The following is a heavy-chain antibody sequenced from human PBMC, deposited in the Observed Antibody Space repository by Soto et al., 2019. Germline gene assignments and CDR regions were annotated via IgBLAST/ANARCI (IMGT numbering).Heavy chain of an antibody. D-gene: IGHD2-15*01. CDR3: ARGNPPLIVVVVAATGVCAFDI. Sequence: GGSLRLSCAASGFTFSSYWMSWVRQAPGKGLEWVANIKQDGSEKYYVDSVKGRFTISRDNAKNSLYLQMNSLRAEDTAVYYCARGNPPLIVVVVAATGVCAFDIWGQGTMVTVSS. CDR2: IKQDGSEK. V-gene: IGHV3-7*01. CDR1: GFTFSSYW. J-gene: IGHJ3*02.